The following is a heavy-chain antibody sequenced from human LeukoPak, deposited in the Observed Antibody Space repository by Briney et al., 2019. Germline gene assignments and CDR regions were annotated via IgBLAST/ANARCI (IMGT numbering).Heavy chain of an antibody. Sequence: GASVKVSCKASGYTFTDLYIHWVRQAPGQGLEWMGFLRTNTGGTSYAQKFQGRVTMTRDTSISTAYLELTSLTSDDMAVYFCARHNYDFDFDYWGQGTLVTVSA. CDR1: GYTFTDLY. CDR2: LRTNTGGT. J-gene: IGHJ4*02. CDR3: ARHNYDFDFDY. V-gene: IGHV1-2*02. D-gene: IGHD3-3*01.